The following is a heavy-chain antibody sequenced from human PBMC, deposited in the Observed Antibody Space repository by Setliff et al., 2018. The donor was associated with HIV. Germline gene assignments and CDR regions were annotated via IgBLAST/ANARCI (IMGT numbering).Heavy chain of an antibody. V-gene: IGHV4-59*08. CDR2: IYYSGSA. J-gene: IGHJ6*04. CDR3: ATFVPRTSASRPVDV. Sequence: SETLSLTCSVSGGSISGYYWSWIRQPPGKGLECIGYIYYSGSANYNPSLKGRVTISVDTSKNQFSLKLTSVTAADTAVYFCATFVPRTSASRPVDVWGKGTTVTVSS. CDR1: GGSISGYY. D-gene: IGHD2-2*01.